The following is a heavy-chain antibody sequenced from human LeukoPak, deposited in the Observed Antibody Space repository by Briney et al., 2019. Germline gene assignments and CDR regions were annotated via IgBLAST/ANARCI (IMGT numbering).Heavy chain of an antibody. J-gene: IGHJ4*02. CDR3: ARDLPDQGAY. CDR1: GLTVSSSY. Sequence: GGSLRLSCAASGLTVSSSYMSWVRPAPGKGLEWVSVMYRSDATYYADSVKGRFTMSRDSSKNTVYLQMNSLRSEDTAVYYCARDLPDQGAYWGQGTLVIVSX. D-gene: IGHD1-14*01. V-gene: IGHV3-53*01. CDR2: MYRSDAT.